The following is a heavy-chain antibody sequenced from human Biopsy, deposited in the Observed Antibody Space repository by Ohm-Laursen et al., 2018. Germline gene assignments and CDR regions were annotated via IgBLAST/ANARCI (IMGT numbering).Heavy chain of an antibody. CDR2: VYNGGIT. J-gene: IGHJ5*02. V-gene: IGHV4-59*01. D-gene: IGHD3-3*01. CDR1: GGSIISYY. Sequence: PPGTLSLTCSVSGGSIISYYWTWIRQPPGKGLEWIGHVYNGGITNYNPSLKSRATISKDTSKNQFSLQVNSVTAADTAVYYCARSPRDSFWSGSYKRGLWFDPWGQGTLVIVSS. CDR3: ARSPRDSFWSGSYKRGLWFDP.